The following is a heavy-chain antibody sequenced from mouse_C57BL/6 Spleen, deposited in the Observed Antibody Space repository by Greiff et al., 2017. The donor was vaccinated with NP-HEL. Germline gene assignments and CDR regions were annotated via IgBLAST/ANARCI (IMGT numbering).Heavy chain of an antibody. CDR2: IHPNSGST. J-gene: IGHJ3*01. V-gene: IGHV1-64*01. Sequence: QVQLQQPGAELVKPGASVKLSCKASGYTFTSYWMHWVKQRPGQGLEWIGMIHPNSGSTNYNEKFKSKATLTVDKSSSTAYMQLSSLTSEDSAVYYCARPEYYYGSSLAYWGQGTLVTVSA. D-gene: IGHD1-1*01. CDR3: ARPEYYYGSSLAY. CDR1: GYTFTSYW.